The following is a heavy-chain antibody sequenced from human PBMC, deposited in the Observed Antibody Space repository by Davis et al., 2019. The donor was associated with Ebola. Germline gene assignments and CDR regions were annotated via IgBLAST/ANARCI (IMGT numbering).Heavy chain of an antibody. V-gene: IGHV3-23*01. CDR2: GTSADT. J-gene: IGHJ3*02. CDR3: AKDNSNIWFDI. D-gene: IGHD2/OR15-2a*01. Sequence: ESLKISCTASGFTFSTYAMHWVRQAPGKGLEWVSTYGTSADTYYADSVKGRFTISRDNSKNTLYLQMNGLRVEDTAIYYCAKDNSNIWFDIWGQGTNVTVSS. CDR1: GFTFSTYA.